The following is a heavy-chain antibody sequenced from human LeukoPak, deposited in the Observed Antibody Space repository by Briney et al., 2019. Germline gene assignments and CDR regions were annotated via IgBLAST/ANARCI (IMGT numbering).Heavy chain of an antibody. V-gene: IGHV1-8*03. D-gene: IGHD6-13*01. CDR2: MNPNSGNT. Sequence: GASVKVSCKASGYTFTSYDINWVRQATGQGLEWMGWMNPNSGNTGYAQKFQGRVTITRNTSISTAYMELSSLRSEDTAVYYCAVTDAFSDSSSWSSFDYWGQGTLVTVSS. CDR1: GYTFTSYD. CDR3: AVTDAFSDSSSWSSFDY. J-gene: IGHJ4*02.